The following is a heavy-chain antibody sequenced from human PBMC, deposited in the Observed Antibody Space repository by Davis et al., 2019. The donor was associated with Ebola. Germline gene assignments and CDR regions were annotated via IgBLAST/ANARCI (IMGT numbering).Heavy chain of an antibody. J-gene: IGHJ4*02. D-gene: IGHD3-10*01. CDR2: IIPVSGIP. CDR1: GGTFNTYA. Sequence: SVKVSCKAPGGTFNTYAISWVRQAPGQGLDWMGGIIPVSGIPKYAQKFQGRVTITADESTSTVYMELSSLTSEDTAVYYCARGFGYGSETFDYWGQGTLVTVSS. CDR3: ARGFGYGSETFDY. V-gene: IGHV1-69*13.